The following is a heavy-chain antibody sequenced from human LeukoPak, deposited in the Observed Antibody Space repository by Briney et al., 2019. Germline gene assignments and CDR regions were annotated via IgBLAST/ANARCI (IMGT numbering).Heavy chain of an antibody. D-gene: IGHD3-10*01. CDR1: GFTFSSYA. V-gene: IGHV3-30*18. CDR2: ISYDGSHK. Sequence: PGGSLRLSCAASGFTFSSYAMSWVRQAPGKGLEWVAVISYDGSHKYYADSVKGRFTISRDNSKNTLYLQMNSLRAEDTAVYYCAKDLPRGLLWFGEFAFDIWGQGTMVTVSS. CDR3: AKDLPRGLLWFGEFAFDI. J-gene: IGHJ3*02.